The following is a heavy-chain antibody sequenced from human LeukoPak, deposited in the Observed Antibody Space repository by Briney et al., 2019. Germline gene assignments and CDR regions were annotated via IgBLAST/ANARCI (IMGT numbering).Heavy chain of an antibody. CDR2: IYHSGST. Sequence: PSETLSLTCTVSGYSTSSGYYWGWIRQPPGKGLEWIGSIYHSGSTYYNPSLKSRVTISVDTSKNQFSLKLSSVTAADTAVYYCARGLGDDYSTLLDVWGKGTTVTVSS. V-gene: IGHV4-38-2*02. CDR3: ARGLGDDYSTLLDV. D-gene: IGHD4-11*01. CDR1: GYSTSSGYY. J-gene: IGHJ6*04.